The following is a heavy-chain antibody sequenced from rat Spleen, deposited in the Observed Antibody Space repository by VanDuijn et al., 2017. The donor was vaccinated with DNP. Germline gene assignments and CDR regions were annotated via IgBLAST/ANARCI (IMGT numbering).Heavy chain of an antibody. CDR3: TTGGYLRDWYFDF. D-gene: IGHD2-2*01. Sequence: EVQLVESGGGLVQPGRSLKLSCAASGFTFKNYYMAWVRQAPTKGLEWVASITNSGGSTYYRDSVKGRFTISRDNAKTSLYLQMDSLRSEDTATYYCTTGGYLRDWYFDFWGQGTLVTVSS. J-gene: IGHJ3*01. CDR1: GFTFKNYY. V-gene: IGHV5-20*01. CDR2: ITNSGGST.